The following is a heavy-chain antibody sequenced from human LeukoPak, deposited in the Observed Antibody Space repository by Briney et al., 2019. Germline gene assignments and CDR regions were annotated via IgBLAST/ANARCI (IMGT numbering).Heavy chain of an antibody. CDR2: INPSGGST. V-gene: IGHV1-46*01. CDR3: ARGEVVTASLPDYFYYYMDV. Sequence: ASVKVSCKASGYTFTSYYMHWVRQAPGHGLEWMGIINPSGGSTSYAQKFQGRVTMTRDMSTSTVYMELSSLRSEDTAVYYCARGEVVTASLPDYFYYYMDVWGKGTTVTISS. J-gene: IGHJ6*03. CDR1: GYTFTSYY. D-gene: IGHD2-21*02.